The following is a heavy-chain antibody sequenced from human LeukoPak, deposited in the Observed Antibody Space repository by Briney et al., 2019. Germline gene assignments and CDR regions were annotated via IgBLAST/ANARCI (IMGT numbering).Heavy chain of an antibody. D-gene: IGHD6-13*01. J-gene: IGHJ1*01. V-gene: IGHV3-23*01. CDR3: AKDIRSSWYYFQD. Sequence: GGSLRLSCAASGFSFSNYAMTWVRQAPGKGLEWVSTISGSGDRTYYADSVKGRFTISRDNSKNTLYVQMNSLSAEDTAVYYCAKDIRSSWYYFQDWGQGTLVTVSS. CDR2: ISGSGDRT. CDR1: GFSFSNYA.